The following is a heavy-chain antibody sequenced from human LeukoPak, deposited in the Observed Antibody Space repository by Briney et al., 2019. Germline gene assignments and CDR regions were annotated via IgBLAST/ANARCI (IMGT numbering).Heavy chain of an antibody. D-gene: IGHD3-10*01. Sequence: ASVKVSCKASGYPFTDYYMHWIRQARGQGLEWMGWTNPNTGDTNYPQKFQGRATMTTDTSISTAYMDLSGLSSDDTAVYYCATLVRGSNSYYPYWGQGTLVAVSS. V-gene: IGHV1-2*02. CDR1: GYPFTDYY. CDR3: ATLVRGSNSYYPY. J-gene: IGHJ4*02. CDR2: TNPNTGDT.